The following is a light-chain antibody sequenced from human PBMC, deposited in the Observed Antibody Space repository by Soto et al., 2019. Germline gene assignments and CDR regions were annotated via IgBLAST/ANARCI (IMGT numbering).Light chain of an antibody. Sequence: DIQMTQSPSTLSASVGDRVTITCRASQRIGEWLAWYQQKPGKAPKLLIYVASSLERGVPSRFSGSGSGTDFTLTIRSLQPDDIATYYCQQYNSYAWTFGQGTKVEIK. V-gene: IGKV1-5*01. CDR3: QQYNSYAWT. CDR1: QRIGEW. CDR2: VAS. J-gene: IGKJ1*01.